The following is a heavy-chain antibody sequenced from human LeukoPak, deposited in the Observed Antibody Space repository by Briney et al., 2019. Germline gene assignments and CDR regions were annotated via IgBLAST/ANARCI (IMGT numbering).Heavy chain of an antibody. CDR1: GFTFSSYG. D-gene: IGHD1-26*01. CDR3: AKEMGATNYFEY. J-gene: IGHJ4*02. Sequence: TGGSLRLSCAASGFTFSSYGMHWVRQAPGKGLEWVGVISYDGSNKYYADSVKGRFTIPRDNSKNTLYLQMNSLRAEDTAVYYCAKEMGATNYFEYWGQGTLVTVSS. CDR2: ISYDGSNK. V-gene: IGHV3-30*18.